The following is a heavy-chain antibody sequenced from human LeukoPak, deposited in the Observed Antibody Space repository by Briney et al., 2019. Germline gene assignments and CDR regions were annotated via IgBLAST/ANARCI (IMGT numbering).Heavy chain of an antibody. CDR1: GFTFSDYY. J-gene: IGHJ1*01. CDR2: ISPSGDIT. Sequence: GGSLRLSCAASGFTFSDYYMNWVRQAPGKGLEWVSGISPSGDITYYTDSVRGRLTISRDNFKNTLSLQVNSLRAEDTAMYYCAKDDDWGRYKHWGQGTLVTVSS. CDR3: AKDDDWGRYKH. D-gene: IGHD3-16*01. V-gene: IGHV3-23*01.